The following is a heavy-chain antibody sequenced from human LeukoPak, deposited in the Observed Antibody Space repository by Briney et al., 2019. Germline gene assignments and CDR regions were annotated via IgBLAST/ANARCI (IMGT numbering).Heavy chain of an antibody. Sequence: GASVKVSCKASGYTFTSYWMHWVRQAPGQGIEWMGWVITNNGDTKYAHKYQGRVTMTRDTSINAVYMELSMVTSDDTAMYYCARGGPNHGFDYWGQGILVTVSS. CDR1: GYTFTSYW. V-gene: IGHV1-2*07. D-gene: IGHD1-14*01. J-gene: IGHJ4*02. CDR3: ARGGPNHGFDY. CDR2: VITNNGDT.